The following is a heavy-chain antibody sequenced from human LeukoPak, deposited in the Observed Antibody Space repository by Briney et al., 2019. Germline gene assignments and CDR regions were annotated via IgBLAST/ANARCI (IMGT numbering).Heavy chain of an antibody. D-gene: IGHD5-24*01. CDR2: IRYDGSNK. V-gene: IGHV3-30*02. Sequence: GGSLRLSCAASGFTFSNFGMHWVRQAPGKGLEWVAFIRYDGSNKYYADSVKGRFTISRDNSKNTLYLQMNSLRAEDTAVYYCAKDAGEMATIITRFYFDYWGQGTLVTVSS. J-gene: IGHJ4*02. CDR1: GFTFSNFG. CDR3: AKDAGEMATIITRFYFDY.